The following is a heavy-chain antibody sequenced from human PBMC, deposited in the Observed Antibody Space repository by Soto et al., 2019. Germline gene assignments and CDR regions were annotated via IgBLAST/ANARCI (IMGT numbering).Heavy chain of an antibody. J-gene: IGHJ6*02. D-gene: IGHD3-9*01. CDR3: ARDHLRYFDWSHYGMDV. CDR1: GFTFSSYS. V-gene: IGHV3-48*01. CDR2: ISSSSSTI. Sequence: SGFTFSSYSMNWVRQAPGKGLEWVSYISSSSSTIYYADSVKGRFTISRDNAKNSLYLQMNSLRAEDTAVYYCARDHLRYFDWSHYGMDVWGQGTTVTVSS.